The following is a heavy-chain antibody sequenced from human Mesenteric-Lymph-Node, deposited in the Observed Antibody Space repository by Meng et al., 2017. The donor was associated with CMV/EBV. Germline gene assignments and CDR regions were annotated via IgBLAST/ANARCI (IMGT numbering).Heavy chain of an antibody. CDR1: GYSFSTYW. CDR3: ARGSDFWSGYIDY. D-gene: IGHD3-3*01. J-gene: IGHJ4*02. V-gene: IGHV5-51*01. CDR2: IYPGDSDT. Sequence: GASLKISCKGSGYSFSTYWIGWVRQMPGKGLEWMGIIYPGDSDTRYSPPFRGQVPISADRSINTAYLQWSSLKASDTAMYYCARGSDFWSGYIDYWGQGTLVTVSS.